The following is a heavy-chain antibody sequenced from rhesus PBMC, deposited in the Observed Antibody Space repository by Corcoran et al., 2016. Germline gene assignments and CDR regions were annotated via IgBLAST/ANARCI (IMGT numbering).Heavy chain of an antibody. Sequence: QVQLQESGPGLVKPSETLSLTCAVSGGSVRSSNWWSCIRQPPGKGLEWIGYFSGSSGSTYYNHSLKSRVTISTDTSKNQFSLKLSSGTAADTAVYYCARRKVLFDYWGQGVLVTVSS. J-gene: IGHJ4*01. V-gene: IGHV4-65*01. CDR2: FSGSSGST. CDR3: ARRKVLFDY. CDR1: GGSVRSSNW.